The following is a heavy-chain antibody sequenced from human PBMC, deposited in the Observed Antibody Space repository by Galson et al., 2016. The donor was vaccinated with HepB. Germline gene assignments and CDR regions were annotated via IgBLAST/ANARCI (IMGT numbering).Heavy chain of an antibody. V-gene: IGHV5-51*01. Sequence: QSGAEVKKPGESLKISCQGSQYSFSNHWVGWVRQVAGRGLEWMGVVHSIDSDTRYSPSFQGQVTISVDKSTRTASLQWRRREASDTAIYFCVTRPFHVGLPDAFDVWGRGTVVTVSS. CDR3: VTRPFHVGLPDAFDV. D-gene: IGHD3-16*01. J-gene: IGHJ3*01. CDR2: VHSIDSDT. CDR1: QYSFSNHW.